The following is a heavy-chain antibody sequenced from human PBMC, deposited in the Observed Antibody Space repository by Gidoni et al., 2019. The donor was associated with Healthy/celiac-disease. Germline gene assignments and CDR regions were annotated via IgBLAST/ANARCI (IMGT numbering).Heavy chain of an antibody. CDR3: ARALLRGSRAFDI. J-gene: IGHJ3*02. V-gene: IGHV4-34*01. D-gene: IGHD3-10*01. CDR2: INHSGST. Sequence: VQLQQWGAGLLKPSEPLSLTCAVSGGSYSGYYWSWIRQPPGKGLEWIGEINHSGSTNYNPSLKSRVTISVDTSKNQFSLKLSSVTAADTAVYYCARALLRGSRAFDIWGQGTMVTVSS. CDR1: GGSYSGYY.